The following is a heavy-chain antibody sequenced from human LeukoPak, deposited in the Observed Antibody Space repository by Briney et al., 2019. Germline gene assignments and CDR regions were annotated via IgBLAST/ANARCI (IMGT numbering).Heavy chain of an antibody. CDR2: ISSSGSTI. D-gene: IGHD2-15*01. CDR1: GFTFSDYY. J-gene: IGHJ4*02. V-gene: IGHV3-11*04. CDR3: ARAYHVVAATHEPDY. Sequence: GGSLRLSCAASGFTFSDYYMGWIRQAPGKALEWVSYISSSGSTIYYADPVKGRLTISRDNAKNSLYLQMNSLRAEDTAVYYCARAYHVVAATHEPDYWGQGTLVTVSS.